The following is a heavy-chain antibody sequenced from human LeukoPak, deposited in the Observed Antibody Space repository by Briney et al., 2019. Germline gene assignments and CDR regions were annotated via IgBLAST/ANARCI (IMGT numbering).Heavy chain of an antibody. Sequence: GGSLRLSCTASGFIFSRYEMSWVRQAPGKGREWISYISSGGTAMFYADSVKGRFTISRDAARNSLSLQMNSLRAQDTAAYYCARGGYYGSGSYLYFDYRGQETLVTVSS. CDR2: ISSGGTAM. V-gene: IGHV3-48*03. J-gene: IGHJ4*02. CDR3: ARGGYYGSGSYLYFDY. D-gene: IGHD3-10*01. CDR1: GFIFSRYE.